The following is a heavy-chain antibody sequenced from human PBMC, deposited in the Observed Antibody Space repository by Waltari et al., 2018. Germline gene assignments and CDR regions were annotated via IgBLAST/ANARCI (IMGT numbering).Heavy chain of an antibody. V-gene: IGHV4-4*02. D-gene: IGHD2-15*01. CDR3: ASDRGRGLYLDS. CDR2: VHQSGRS. Sequence: QVQLQESGPGLVKPSGTLSLTCTVFGDSISNNFFWSWVRQSPGKGLEWIGQVHQSGRSNYNPSLESRVTVSMDTSKNQFSLRVTSVTAADTAIYYCASDRGRGLYLDSWGQGTLVTVSP. CDR1: GDSISNNFF. J-gene: IGHJ4*02.